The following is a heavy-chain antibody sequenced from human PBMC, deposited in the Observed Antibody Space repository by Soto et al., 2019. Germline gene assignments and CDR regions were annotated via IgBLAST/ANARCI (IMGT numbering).Heavy chain of an antibody. V-gene: IGHV1-69*08. CDR1: GGTFSSYT. CDR2: IIPILGIA. Sequence: QVQLVQSGAEVQKPGSSVKVSCKASGGTFSSYTISWVRQAPGQGLEWMGRIIPILGIANYAQKFQGRVTITADKSTSTAYMELSSLRSEDTAVYYCAREGRDIVVVPAAMFAFDIWGQGTMVTVSS. CDR3: AREGRDIVVVPAAMFAFDI. D-gene: IGHD2-2*01. J-gene: IGHJ3*02.